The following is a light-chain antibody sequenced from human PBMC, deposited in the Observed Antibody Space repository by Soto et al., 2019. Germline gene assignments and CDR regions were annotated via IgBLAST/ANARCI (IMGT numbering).Light chain of an antibody. CDR2: GES. V-gene: IGKV3-20*01. CDR3: QQFGSSSYT. Sequence: EIVLTQSPGTLSLSPGERATLSCGASQSVSRNFLAWYQQKPGQAPRLLIYGESNRATGIPDRFSGSGSGTDFTLTISSLEPEDFAVYYCQQFGSSSYTFGQGTKVDIK. J-gene: IGKJ2*01. CDR1: QSVSRNF.